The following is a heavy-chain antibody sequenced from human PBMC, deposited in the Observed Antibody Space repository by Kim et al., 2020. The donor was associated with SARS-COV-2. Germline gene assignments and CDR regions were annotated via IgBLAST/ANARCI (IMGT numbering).Heavy chain of an antibody. V-gene: IGHV3-21*01. D-gene: IGHD6-19*01. Sequence: GGSLRLSCAASGFTFSSYSMNWVRQAPGKGLEWVSSISSSSSYINYADSVKGRFTISRDNAKNSLYLQMNSLRAEDTAVYYCARHIKTSSSGWFSDYWGQGTLVTVSS. CDR2: ISSSSSYI. CDR1: GFTFSSYS. CDR3: ARHIKTSSSGWFSDY. J-gene: IGHJ4*02.